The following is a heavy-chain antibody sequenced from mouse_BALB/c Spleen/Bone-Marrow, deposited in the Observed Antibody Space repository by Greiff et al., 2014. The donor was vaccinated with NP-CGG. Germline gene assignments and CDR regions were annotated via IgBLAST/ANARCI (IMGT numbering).Heavy chain of an antibody. CDR2: ISSGSSTI. D-gene: IGHD2-1*01. CDR1: GFTFSSFG. V-gene: IGHV5-17*02. Sequence: EVQLQQSGGGLVQPGGSRKLSCAASGFTFSSFGMHWVRQAPEKGLEWVAYISSGSSTIYYADTVKGRFTISRDNPKNTLFLQMTSLRSEDTAMYCCARSDGNYDYAMDYWGQGTSVTVSS. J-gene: IGHJ4*01. CDR3: ARSDGNYDYAMDY.